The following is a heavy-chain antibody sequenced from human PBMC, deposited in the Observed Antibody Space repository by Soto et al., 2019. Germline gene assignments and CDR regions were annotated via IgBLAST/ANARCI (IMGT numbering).Heavy chain of an antibody. CDR3: ARQGFGPLHGLVDV. J-gene: IGHJ6*02. D-gene: IGHD3-10*01. Sequence: QVQLQESGPGLVKPSETMSLSCTVSGGSISSYYWSWFRQSPGKRMEWIGYVHHSWGSSYNPSLQSRVAISLATSKSKFSLKGPSVTATDTAVYYCARQGFGPLHGLVDVWGQGTTVTVSS. V-gene: IGHV4-59*08. CDR1: GGSISSYY. CDR2: VHHSWGS.